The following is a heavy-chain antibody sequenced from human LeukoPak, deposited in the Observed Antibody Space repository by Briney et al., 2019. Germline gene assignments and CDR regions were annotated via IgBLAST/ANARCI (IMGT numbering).Heavy chain of an antibody. CDR1: GFTFNNYA. D-gene: IGHD3-16*02. V-gene: IGHV3-23*01. CDR2: ISSSDGNT. J-gene: IGHJ4*02. Sequence: GGSLRLSCAASGFTFNNYAISWVRQAPGKGLEWVSTISSSDGNTYYADSVKGRFTISRDNSKTSLFLQMNSLRAEDTAVYYCAKGTYLGELSAADYWGQGTLVTVSS. CDR3: AKGTYLGELSAADY.